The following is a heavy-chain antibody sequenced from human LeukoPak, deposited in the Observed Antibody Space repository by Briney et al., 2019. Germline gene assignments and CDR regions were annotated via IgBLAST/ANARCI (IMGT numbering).Heavy chain of an antibody. CDR1: GYTFTTYS. CDR2: ISVNNGGT. V-gene: IGHV1-18*01. Sequence: ASVKVSCKASGYTFTTYSLAWVRQAPGQSLEWMGWISVNNGGTNYAQSFQDRGTLTRDTSTNTAYLEPRSLRSDDTAIIYCATATQPRGYFLHWGQGTLVTVSS. CDR3: ATATQPRGYFLH. J-gene: IGHJ1*01. D-gene: IGHD2-2*01.